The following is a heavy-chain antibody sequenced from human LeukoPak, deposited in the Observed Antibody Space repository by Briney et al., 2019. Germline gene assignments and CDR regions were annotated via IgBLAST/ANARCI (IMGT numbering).Heavy chain of an antibody. J-gene: IGHJ6*03. Sequence: PSETLSLTCTVSGGSISSSYYWGWIRQPPGKGLEWIGYIYYSGSTNYNPSLKSRVTISVDTSKNQFSLKLSSVTAADTAVYYCASQSGRSSYYYYGSGRGYYYYMDVWGKGTTVTISS. D-gene: IGHD3-10*01. V-gene: IGHV4-61*01. CDR3: ASQSGRSSYYYYGSGRGYYYYMDV. CDR1: GGSISSSYY. CDR2: IYYSGST.